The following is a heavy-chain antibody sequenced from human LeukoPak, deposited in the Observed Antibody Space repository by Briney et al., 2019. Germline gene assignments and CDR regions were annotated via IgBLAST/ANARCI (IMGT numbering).Heavy chain of an antibody. J-gene: IGHJ3*02. CDR2: IFHSGST. D-gene: IGHD2-8*01. V-gene: IGHV4-30-2*01. CDR3: ARNGVDAFDI. CDR1: GGSISSGGYY. Sequence: PSQTLSLTCTVSGGSISSGGYYWSWIRQPPGKGLEWIGYIFHSGSTYYNPSLKSRVTISVDRSKNQFSLKLSSVTAADTAVYYCARNGVDAFDIWGQGTMVTVSS.